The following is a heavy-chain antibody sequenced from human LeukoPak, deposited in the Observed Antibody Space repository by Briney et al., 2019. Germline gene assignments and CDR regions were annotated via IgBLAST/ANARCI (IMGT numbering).Heavy chain of an antibody. Sequence: PGGSLRLSCVASGFTFSKAWMSWVRQAPGKGLEWVSSISSSSSYIYYADSVKGRFTISRDNAKNSLYLQMNSLRAEDTAVYYCAKSSYYGSGSYLDYWGQGALVTVSS. CDR3: AKSSYYGSGSYLDY. CDR1: GFTFSKAW. CDR2: ISSSSSYI. V-gene: IGHV3-21*01. D-gene: IGHD3-10*01. J-gene: IGHJ4*02.